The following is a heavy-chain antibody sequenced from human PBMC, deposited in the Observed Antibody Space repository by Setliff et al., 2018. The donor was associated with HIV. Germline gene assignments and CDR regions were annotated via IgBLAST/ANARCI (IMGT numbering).Heavy chain of an antibody. CDR3: ARDGYYDSSGYSAFDI. Sequence: ASVKVSCKASGYTFTDYYIHWVRQAPGQGLECMGRINPNNGGTNYAQKFQGRVTMTRDTSISTAYMELSRLRSDDTAVYYCARDGYYDSSGYSAFDIWGQGTMVTVSS. J-gene: IGHJ3*02. CDR1: GYTFTDYY. V-gene: IGHV1-2*06. CDR2: INPNNGGT. D-gene: IGHD3-22*01.